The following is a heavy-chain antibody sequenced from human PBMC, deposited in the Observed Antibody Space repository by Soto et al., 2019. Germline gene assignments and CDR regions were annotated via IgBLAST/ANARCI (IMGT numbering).Heavy chain of an antibody. CDR1: GGGFSSYA. Sequence: GASVEVSWEASGGGFSSYASSWGRQANEQGLEWMGGIIPIFGTANYAQKFQGRVTITADESTSTAYLELSSLRSEDTAVYYCARDYYPGSSGPSLYGMDVWGQGTTVTAP. D-gene: IGHD3-10*01. J-gene: IGHJ6*02. CDR3: ARDYYPGSSGPSLYGMDV. CDR2: IIPIFGTA. V-gene: IGHV1-69*13.